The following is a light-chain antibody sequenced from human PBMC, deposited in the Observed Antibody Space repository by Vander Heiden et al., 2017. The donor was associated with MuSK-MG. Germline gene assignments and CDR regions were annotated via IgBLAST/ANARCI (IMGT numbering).Light chain of an antibody. CDR3: ATWDDSLRAVV. CDR1: SSNIGSNY. Sequence: QSVLTQPPAASGTPGQRVTISCSGSSSNIGSNYVYWYHHLPGTAPNLLIYRNTLRPSGVPARFSGSKSGTSASLAITGLRSEDEADYYCATWDDSLRAVVFGGGTKLTVL. CDR2: RNT. J-gene: IGLJ3*02. V-gene: IGLV1-47*01.